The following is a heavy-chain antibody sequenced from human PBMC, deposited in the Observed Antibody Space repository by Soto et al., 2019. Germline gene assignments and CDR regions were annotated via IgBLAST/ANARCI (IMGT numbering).Heavy chain of an antibody. CDR3: AGIVSKAAAMFDY. V-gene: IGHV4-31*11. J-gene: IGHJ4*02. Sequence: PSETLSLTCAVSGGSVATGGHYWGWIRQHPGQGLEWIGYIYRSGTTYYNPSLESRIAISLDASKNEFSLELNSVTAADSAVYYCAGIVSKAAAMFDYWGQGTLVTVSS. CDR1: GGSVATGGHY. CDR2: IYRSGTT. D-gene: IGHD2-2*01.